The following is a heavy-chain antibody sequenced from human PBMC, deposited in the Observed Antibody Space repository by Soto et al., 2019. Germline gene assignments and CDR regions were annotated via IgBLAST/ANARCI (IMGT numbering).Heavy chain of an antibody. CDR1: GGTFSSYT. D-gene: IGHD6-13*01. J-gene: IGHJ4*02. V-gene: IGHV1-69*08. Sequence: QVQLVQSGAEVKKPGSSVKVSCKASGGTFSSYTISWVRQAPGQGLEWMGRIIPILGIANYAQKFQGRVTITADKSTSTAYMELSSLRSEDTAVYDCARDVGIAAAGELDYWGQGTLVTVSS. CDR3: ARDVGIAAAGELDY. CDR2: IIPILGIA.